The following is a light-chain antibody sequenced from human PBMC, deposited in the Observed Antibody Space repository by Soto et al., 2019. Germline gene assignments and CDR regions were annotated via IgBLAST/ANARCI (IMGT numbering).Light chain of an antibody. Sequence: DIQVTQSPSAMSASVGDKVTITCRASQGISNSLACFQQKRGTVPKRLIYAASTLHTGVPSRFSGSGSGTEFTLTINSLQPEDFATYYCLQHNTYPYTFGQGTKLEIK. CDR3: LQHNTYPYT. J-gene: IGKJ2*01. CDR2: AAS. V-gene: IGKV1-17*03. CDR1: QGISNS.